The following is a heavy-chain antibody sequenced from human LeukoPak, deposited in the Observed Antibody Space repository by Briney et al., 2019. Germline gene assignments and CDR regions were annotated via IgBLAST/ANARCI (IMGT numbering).Heavy chain of an antibody. Sequence: SETLSLTCTVSGGSVSSGSYYWSWIRQPPGKGLEWIGYIYYSGSTNYNPSLKSRVTISVDTSKNQFSLKLSSVTAADTAVYYCARGARLKYCSGGSCFFDPWGQGTLVTVSS. D-gene: IGHD2-15*01. CDR3: ARGARLKYCSGGSCFFDP. CDR1: GGSVSSGSYY. J-gene: IGHJ5*02. CDR2: IYYSGST. V-gene: IGHV4-61*01.